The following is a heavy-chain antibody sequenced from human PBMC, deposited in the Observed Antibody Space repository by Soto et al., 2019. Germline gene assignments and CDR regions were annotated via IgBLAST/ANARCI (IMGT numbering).Heavy chain of an antibody. CDR2: IYYSGST. J-gene: IGHJ4*02. CDR1: GGSISSYY. Sequence: PSETLSLTCTVSGGSISSYYWSWIRQPPGKGLEWIGYIYYSGSTNYNPSLKSRVTISVDTSKNQFSLKLSSVTAADTAVYYCARSYYDFWSGYYSPYYFDYWGQGTLVTVS. CDR3: ARSYYDFWSGYYSPYYFDY. V-gene: IGHV4-59*01. D-gene: IGHD3-3*01.